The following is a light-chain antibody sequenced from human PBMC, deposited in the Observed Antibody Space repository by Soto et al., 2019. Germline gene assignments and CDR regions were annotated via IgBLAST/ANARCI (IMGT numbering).Light chain of an antibody. J-gene: IGLJ3*02. CDR3: ETWDSNSPWV. CDR1: SGHSNYI. V-gene: IGLV4-60*03. Sequence: QSALTQPASVSGSPGQSITISCTLSSGHSNYIIAWHQHQPGKAPRFLMKVEGSGRYTKGSGVPDRFSGSSYGADRYLSISNVQSEDEADYYCETWDSNSPWVFGGGTKVTVL. CDR2: VEGSGRY.